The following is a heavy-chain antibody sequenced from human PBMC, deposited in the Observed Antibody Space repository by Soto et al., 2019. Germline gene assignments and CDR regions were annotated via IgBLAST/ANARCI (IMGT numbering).Heavy chain of an antibody. CDR1: GFPFSSYW. CDR2: ISGDGVTT. Sequence: EVQLVESGGDLVQRGGSLRLSSAASGFPFSSYWMHWVRHTPGKGLDWVARISGDGVTTYYADSVTGRFTVSRDNAKNTLSLQISGLRAEDTAVYYCAREYYGLLTGYYTDYWGQGTLVSVSS. J-gene: IGHJ4*02. CDR3: AREYYGLLTGYYTDY. V-gene: IGHV3-74*01. D-gene: IGHD3-9*01.